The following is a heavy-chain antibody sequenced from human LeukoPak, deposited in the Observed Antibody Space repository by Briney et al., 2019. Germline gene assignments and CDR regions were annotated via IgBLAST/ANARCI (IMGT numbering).Heavy chain of an antibody. Sequence: SETLSLTCTVSGDSISSGSYSWSWIRQPAGQGLEWIGHIYTSGRNNYNPSLKSRVTMSIDTSKNHFSLRLSSVTAADTAVYYCARHEGSGPYFYYYYYMDVWGKGTTVTISS. CDR1: GDSISSGSYS. D-gene: IGHD3-10*01. CDR2: IYTSGRN. J-gene: IGHJ6*03. V-gene: IGHV4-61*09. CDR3: ARHEGSGPYFYYYYYMDV.